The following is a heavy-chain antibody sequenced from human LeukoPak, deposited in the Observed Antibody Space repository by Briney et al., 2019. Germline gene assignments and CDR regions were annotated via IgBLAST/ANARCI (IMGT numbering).Heavy chain of an antibody. D-gene: IGHD3-22*01. CDR2: INPNSGGT. CDR3: ARVRGYDSSGYGAFDI. V-gene: IGHV1-2*02. CDR1: GYTFTGYY. J-gene: IGHJ3*02. Sequence: ASVKVSCKASGYTFTGYYMHWVRQAPGQGLERMGWINPNSGGTNYAQKFQGRVTMTRDTSISTAYMELSRLRSDDTAVYYCARVRGYDSSGYGAFDIWGQGTMVTVSS.